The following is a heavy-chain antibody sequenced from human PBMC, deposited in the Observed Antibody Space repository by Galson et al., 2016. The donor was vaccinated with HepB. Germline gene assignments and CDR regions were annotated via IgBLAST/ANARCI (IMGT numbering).Heavy chain of an antibody. CDR3: ARDSSSGYVIDAFDI. D-gene: IGHD5-12*01. CDR1: GFIFSDYH. Sequence: SLRLSCAASGFIFSDYHINWIRQAPGKGLEWISYISSSSNTIHYADSVKGRFTVSRDYAKNSLYLQMNSLRAEDTAVYYCARDSSSGYVIDAFDIWGQGTMVTASS. V-gene: IGHV3-11*04. J-gene: IGHJ3*02. CDR2: ISSSSNTI.